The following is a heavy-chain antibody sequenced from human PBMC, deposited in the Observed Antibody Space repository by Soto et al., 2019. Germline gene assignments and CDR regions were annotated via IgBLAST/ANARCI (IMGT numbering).Heavy chain of an antibody. CDR1: GFTFSSHA. V-gene: IGHV3-30-3*01. CDR2: ISSDGSNK. CDR3: ARDDEGGSDCDLGY. Sequence: QVQLVESGGGVVQPGRSLRLSCAVSGFTFSSHAMHWVRQAPGKGLEWVALISSDGSNKYYADSVKGRFTTSRHNSKNTMYLQMNSLRVEDTAVYYCARDDEGGSDCDLGYWGQGALVTVSS. J-gene: IGHJ4*02. D-gene: IGHD1-26*01.